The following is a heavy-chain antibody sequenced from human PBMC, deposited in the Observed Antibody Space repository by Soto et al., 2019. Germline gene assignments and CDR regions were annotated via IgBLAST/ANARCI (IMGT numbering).Heavy chain of an antibody. D-gene: IGHD6-6*01. CDR3: ARDLIAAPTRCDFDY. Sequence: GGSLRLSCAAAGFTFSSYSMNWVRQAPGKGLEWVSSISSSSSYIYYADSVKGRFTISRDNAKNSLYLQMNSLRAEDTAVYYCARDLIAAPTRCDFDYWGQGTLVTFSS. V-gene: IGHV3-21*01. CDR2: ISSSSSYI. J-gene: IGHJ4*02. CDR1: GFTFSSYS.